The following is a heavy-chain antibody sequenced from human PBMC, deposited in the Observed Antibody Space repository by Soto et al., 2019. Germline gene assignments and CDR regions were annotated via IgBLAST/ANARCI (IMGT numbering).Heavy chain of an antibody. D-gene: IGHD3-22*01. V-gene: IGHV4-39*01. CDR3: ARQASGYYYGWFDP. J-gene: IGHJ5*02. CDR1: GGSILDSTYY. CDR2: IFYSGGT. Sequence: QLLLQESGPGLVKPSETLSLTCTVSGGSILDSTYYWAWIRQSPGKGLEWIGTIFYSGGTFYTPSLKSRVTMSVSTTNNHFSLKLGSVTAADTVVYYGARQASGYYYGWFDPWGQRTLVTVSS.